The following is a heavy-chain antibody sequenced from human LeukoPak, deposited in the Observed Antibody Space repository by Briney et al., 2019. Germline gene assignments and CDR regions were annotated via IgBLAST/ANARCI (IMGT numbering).Heavy chain of an antibody. CDR2: ISSSSRYI. V-gene: IGHV3-21*01. Sequence: GGSLRLSCAASGFTFTTYSLNWVRQAPGKGLEWVSSISSSSRYIYYADSVKGRFTISRDNAKNSLYLQMNGLRAEDTAVYYCARGAHPFDYWGQGTLVTVSS. J-gene: IGHJ4*02. CDR1: GFTFTTYS. CDR3: ARGAHPFDY.